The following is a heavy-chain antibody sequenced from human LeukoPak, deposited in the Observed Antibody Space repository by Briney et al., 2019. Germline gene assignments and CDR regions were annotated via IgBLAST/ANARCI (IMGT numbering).Heavy chain of an antibody. V-gene: IGHV1-46*01. D-gene: IGHD5-18*01. Sequence: ASVKVSCKASGYTFTSYYMHWVRQAPGQGLEWMGIINPSGGSTSYAQKFRGRVTMTRDMSTSTVYMELSSLRSEDTAVYYCARTYGGYSYYDYWGQGTLVTVSS. CDR2: INPSGGST. CDR1: GYTFTSYY. CDR3: ARTYGGYSYYDY. J-gene: IGHJ4*02.